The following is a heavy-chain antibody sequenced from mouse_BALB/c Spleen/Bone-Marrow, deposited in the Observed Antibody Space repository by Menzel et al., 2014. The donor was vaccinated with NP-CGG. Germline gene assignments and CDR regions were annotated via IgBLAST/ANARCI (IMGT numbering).Heavy chain of an antibody. D-gene: IGHD1-1*01. CDR1: GFTFSSFG. CDR2: ISSGSSTV. CDR3: ARSGSSSGYFDY. V-gene: IGHV5-17*02. Sequence: EVHLVESGGGLVQPGGSRKLSCAASGFTFSSFGMHWVRQAPEKGLEWVAYISSGSSTVYYADKVMGRLTTSRDNPKNTLFLQMTSLRSEDTAMYYCARSGSSSGYFDYWGQGTTLTVSS. J-gene: IGHJ2*01.